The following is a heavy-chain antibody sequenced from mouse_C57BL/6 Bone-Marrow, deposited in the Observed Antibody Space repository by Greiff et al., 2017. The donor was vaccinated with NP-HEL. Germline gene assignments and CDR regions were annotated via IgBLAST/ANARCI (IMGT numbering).Heavy chain of an antibody. CDR3: TTPYYSIDAMDY. CDR1: GFNIKDDY. Sequence: EVQLQESGAELVRPGASVKLSCTASGFNIKDDYMHWVKQRPEQGLEWIGWIDPENGDTEYASKFQGKATITADTSSNTAYLQLSSLTSEDTAVYYCTTPYYSIDAMDYWGQGTSVTVSS. CDR2: IDPENGDT. J-gene: IGHJ4*01. D-gene: IGHD2-5*01. V-gene: IGHV14-4*01.